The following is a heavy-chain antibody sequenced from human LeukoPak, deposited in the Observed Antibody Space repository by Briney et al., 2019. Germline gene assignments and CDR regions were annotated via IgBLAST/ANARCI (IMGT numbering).Heavy chain of an antibody. J-gene: IGHJ6*03. Sequence: SETLSLTCTVSGGSISSYYWSWIRQPPGKGLEWIGYIYYSGSTNYNPSLKSRVTISVDTSKNQFSLKLSSVTAADTAVYYCARGTFYDILTGGIYYYMDVWGKGTTVTVSS. CDR1: GGSISSYY. CDR2: IYYSGST. V-gene: IGHV4-59*01. D-gene: IGHD3-9*01. CDR3: ARGTFYDILTGGIYYYMDV.